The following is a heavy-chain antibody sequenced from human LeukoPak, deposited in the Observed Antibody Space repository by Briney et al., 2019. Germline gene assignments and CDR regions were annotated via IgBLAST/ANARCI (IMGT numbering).Heavy chain of an antibody. D-gene: IGHD1-26*01. J-gene: IGHJ4*02. CDR2: IYHDGNT. CDR1: GYSICSGYY. Sequence: SETLSLTCSVSGYSICSGYYWGWIRQPPGKGLEWIGNIYHDGNTYYNPSLKSRVTISVDTSKNQFSLRLSSVTAADTAVYYCARFFRTVWELPYYWGPGTLVTVSS. V-gene: IGHV4-38-2*02. CDR3: ARFFRTVWELPYY.